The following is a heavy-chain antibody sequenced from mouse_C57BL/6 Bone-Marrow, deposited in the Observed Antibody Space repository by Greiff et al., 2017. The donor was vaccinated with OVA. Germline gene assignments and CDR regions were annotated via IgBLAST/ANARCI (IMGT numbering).Heavy chain of an antibody. CDR1: GFNITNTY. CDR3: ARGNFGSSFYAMDY. J-gene: IGHJ4*01. D-gene: IGHD1-1*01. V-gene: IGHV14-3*01. Sequence: EVMLVESVAELVRPGASVKLSCTASGFNITNTYMHWVKQRPEQGLEWIGRIDPANDNTKYAPKFQGKATMTADTSSNTAYLQLSSLSSEDTAVYCCARGNFGSSFYAMDYWGQGTSVTVSS. CDR2: IDPANDNT.